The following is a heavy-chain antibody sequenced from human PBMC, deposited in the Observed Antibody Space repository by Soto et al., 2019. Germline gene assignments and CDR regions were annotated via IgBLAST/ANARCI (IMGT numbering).Heavy chain of an antibody. V-gene: IGHV3-30-3*01. J-gene: IGHJ4*02. CDR3: AGDRCSGGSCYLDF. CDR2: ISHDGSNK. CDR1: GFTFSSYA. Sequence: QVQLVESGGGVVQPGRSLRLSCAASGFTFSSYAMHWVRQAPGKGLAWVAVISHDGSNKYYADSVKGRFTVSRDNSKNTLYLQMNSLRADDTAVYYCAGDRCSGGSCYLDFWGRGTLVTVSS. D-gene: IGHD2-15*01.